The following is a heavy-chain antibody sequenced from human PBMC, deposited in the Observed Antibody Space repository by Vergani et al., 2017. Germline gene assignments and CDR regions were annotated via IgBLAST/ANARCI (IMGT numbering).Heavy chain of an antibody. Sequence: EVQLVESGGGLIQPGGSLRLSCAASGFTVSSNYMSWVRQAPGKGLEWVSVIYSGGSTYYEDSVKGRFTISRDNSKNTLYLQMNSLRAEDTAVYYCARGGYSSSWSQFDYWGQGTLVTVSS. D-gene: IGHD6-13*01. CDR1: GFTVSSNY. J-gene: IGHJ4*02. CDR3: ARGGYSSSWSQFDY. CDR2: IYSGGST. V-gene: IGHV3-53*01.